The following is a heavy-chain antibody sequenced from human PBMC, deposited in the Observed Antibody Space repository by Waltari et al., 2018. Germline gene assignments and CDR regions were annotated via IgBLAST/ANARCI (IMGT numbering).Heavy chain of an antibody. CDR2: IYHSGST. J-gene: IGHJ4*02. D-gene: IGHD2-8*01. Sequence: QVQLQESGPGLVKPSETLSLTCAVSGYSISSGYYWGWIRQPPGKGLEWIGSIYHSGSTYYNPSLKSRVTISVDTSKNQFSLKLSSVTAADTAVYYCARAWGGCTNGVCSLEYFDYWGQGTLVTVSS. CDR3: ARAWGGCTNGVCSLEYFDY. CDR1: GYSISSGYY. V-gene: IGHV4-38-2*01.